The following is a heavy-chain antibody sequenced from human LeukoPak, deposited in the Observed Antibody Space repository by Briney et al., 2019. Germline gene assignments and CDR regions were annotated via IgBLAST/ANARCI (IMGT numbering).Heavy chain of an antibody. D-gene: IGHD1-26*01. CDR1: GFTFSNSA. CDR2: ISGSGGNT. J-gene: IGHJ4*02. V-gene: IGHV3-23*01. Sequence: GGSLRLSCAPSGFTFSNSAMSWVRQAPGKGLEWVSGISGSGGNTYYADSVKGRFTISRDNSKNTLYLQMNSLRAEDTAVYYCAKAGSIRFAYWGQGTLVTVSS. CDR3: AKAGSIRFAY.